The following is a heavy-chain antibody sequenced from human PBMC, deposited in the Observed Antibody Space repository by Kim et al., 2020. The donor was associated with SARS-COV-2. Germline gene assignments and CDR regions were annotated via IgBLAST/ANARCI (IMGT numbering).Heavy chain of an antibody. CDR2: IRFNGDIT. CDR1: GFTFSGYW. D-gene: IGHD3-22*01. J-gene: IGHJ3*01. Sequence: GGSLRPSCAASGFTFSGYWMHWLRQAPGKGLEYVSGIRFNGDITFYANSVRGRFTISRDNSKNTLYLQMGSLRAEDMAVYYCARRSTMIPDVTKNRDAFDLWGQGTMVTVSS. CDR3: ARRSTMIPDVTKNRDAFDL. V-gene: IGHV3-64*01.